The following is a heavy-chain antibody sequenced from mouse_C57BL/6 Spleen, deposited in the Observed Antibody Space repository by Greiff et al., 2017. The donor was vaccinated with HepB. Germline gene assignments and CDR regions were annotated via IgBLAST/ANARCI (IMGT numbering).Heavy chain of an antibody. D-gene: IGHD3-2*02. CDR3: ARGSGYGFDY. CDR1: GYTFTDYY. V-gene: IGHV1-26*01. J-gene: IGHJ2*01. CDR2: LNPNNGGT. Sequence: VQLQQSEPELVKPGASVKISCKASGYTFTDYYMNWANHSPANSLEWIGDLNPNNGGTSHNQKFKGKATLTVAKSSSTAYMELRSLTSEDSAVYYCARGSGYGFDYWGQGTTLTVSS.